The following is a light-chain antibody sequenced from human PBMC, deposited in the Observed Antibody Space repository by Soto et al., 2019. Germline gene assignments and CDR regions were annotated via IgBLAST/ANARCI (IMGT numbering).Light chain of an antibody. Sequence: IVLPPSPVTLSLSPAKRSTLSFTAVQFVDSNHLAWYQQVPCQAPRLLMYDTSRRPNDIPDRCSGSGSGTDFTLSISSLEPEDFTTYYCHHYGDSLSLTFGGGTKVDI. CDR2: DTS. CDR3: HHYGDSLSLT. J-gene: IGKJ4*01. CDR1: QFVDSNH. V-gene: IGKV3-20*01.